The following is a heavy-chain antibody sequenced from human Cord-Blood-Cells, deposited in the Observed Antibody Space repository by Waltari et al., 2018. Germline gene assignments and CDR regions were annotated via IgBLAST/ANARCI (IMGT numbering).Heavy chain of an antibody. V-gene: IGHV1-69*06. D-gene: IGHD2-8*01. J-gene: IGHJ3*02. Sequence: QVQLVQSGAEVKKPGSSVKVSCKASGGTFSSYAISWVRQAPGQGLEWMGGIIPIFGTANYAQKFQVGVTITADKSTSTAYMELSSLRSEDTAVYYCAREGGYCTNGVCYTGAAFDIWGQGTMVTVSS. CDR3: AREGGYCTNGVCYTGAAFDI. CDR2: IIPIFGTA. CDR1: GGTFSSYA.